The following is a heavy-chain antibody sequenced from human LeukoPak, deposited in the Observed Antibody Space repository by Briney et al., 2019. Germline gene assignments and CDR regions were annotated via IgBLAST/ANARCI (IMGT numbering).Heavy chain of an antibody. CDR2: IYYSGST. J-gene: IGHJ4*02. CDR1: GGSISSSSYY. V-gene: IGHV4-61*05. D-gene: IGHD6-19*01. Sequence: SETLSLTCTVSGGSISSSSYYWGWIRQPPGKGLEWIGYIYYSGSTNYNPSLKSRVTISVDTSKNQFSLKLSSVTAADTAVYYCARTAIAVAGSPLDYWGQGTLVTVSS. CDR3: ARTAIAVAGSPLDY.